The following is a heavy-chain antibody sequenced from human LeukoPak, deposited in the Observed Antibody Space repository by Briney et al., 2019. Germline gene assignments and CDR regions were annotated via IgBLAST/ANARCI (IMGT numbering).Heavy chain of an antibody. V-gene: IGHV3-20*01. CDR3: ARKGLGGELGGFDS. CDR1: GFTFSSYE. CDR2: TNRRGDIT. Sequence: GGSLRLSCAASGFTFSSYEMNWARQAPGKGLEWVSGTNRRGDITGCADFVKGRFTISRDNAKNSLYLQMNSLRVEDTALYHCARKGLGGELGGFDSWGQGTLVTVSS. J-gene: IGHJ4*02. D-gene: IGHD1-7*01.